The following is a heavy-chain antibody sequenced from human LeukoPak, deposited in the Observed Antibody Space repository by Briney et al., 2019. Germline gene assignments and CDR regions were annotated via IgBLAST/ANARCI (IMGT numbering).Heavy chain of an antibody. V-gene: IGHV3-23*01. Sequence: PGGSLRLSCAASGFTFSSYAMSWVRQAPGKGLEWVSAISGSGGSTYYADSVKGRFTISRDNSKNTLYLQMNSLRAEDTAVYYCAKVQAPYSSSWYNDYWGQGTLVTVSS. CDR1: GFTFSSYA. CDR3: AKVQAPYSSSWYNDY. J-gene: IGHJ4*02. CDR2: ISGSGGST. D-gene: IGHD6-13*01.